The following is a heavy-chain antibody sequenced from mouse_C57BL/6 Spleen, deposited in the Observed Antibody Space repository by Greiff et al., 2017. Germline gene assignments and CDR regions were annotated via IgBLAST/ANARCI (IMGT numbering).Heavy chain of an antibody. CDR2: IDPSDSYT. D-gene: IGHD2-14*01. Sequence: QVQLQQPGAELVKPGASVKLSCKASGYTFTSYWMQWVKQRPGQGLEWIGEIDPSDSYTNYNQKFKGKATLTVDTSSSTAYMQLSSLTSEDSAVYYCARTGVRHAMDYWGQGTSVTVSS. V-gene: IGHV1-50*01. CDR3: ARTGVRHAMDY. CDR1: GYTFTSYW. J-gene: IGHJ4*01.